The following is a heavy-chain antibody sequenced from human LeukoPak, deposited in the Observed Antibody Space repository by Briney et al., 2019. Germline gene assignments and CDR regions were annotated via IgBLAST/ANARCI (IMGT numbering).Heavy chain of an antibody. CDR1: GYTFTSYG. V-gene: IGHV1-18*01. Sequence: ASVKVSCKASGYTFTSYGISWVRQAPGQGLEWMGWISAYNGNTNYAQKLQGRVTMTTDTSTSTAYMELRSLRSDDTAVYYCAVGSNCGGDCYPLYMDVRGKGTTVTVSS. CDR3: AVGSNCGGDCYPLYMDV. J-gene: IGHJ6*03. D-gene: IGHD2-21*02. CDR2: ISAYNGNT.